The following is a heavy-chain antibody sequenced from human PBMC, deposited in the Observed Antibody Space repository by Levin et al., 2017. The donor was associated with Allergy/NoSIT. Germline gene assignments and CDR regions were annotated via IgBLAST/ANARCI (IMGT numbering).Heavy chain of an antibody. CDR2: ISMSSMFI. Sequence: GGSLRLSCAASGFTFSNYGVNWVRQAPGKGLEWVSFISMSSMFIYYADSLKGRFIVTRDDAKNSLYLHMNNLRADDSATYYCARELRSGASNDIWGQGTMVIVSS. V-gene: IGHV3-21*06. J-gene: IGHJ3*02. CDR1: GFTFSNYG. D-gene: IGHD2-15*01. CDR3: ARELRSGASNDI.